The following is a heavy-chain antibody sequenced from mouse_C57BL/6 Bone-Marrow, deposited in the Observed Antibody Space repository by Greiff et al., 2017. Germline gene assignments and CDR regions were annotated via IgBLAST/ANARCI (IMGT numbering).Heavy chain of an antibody. Sequence: EVKLVESGGGLVQPGGSMKLSCVASGFTFSNYWMNWVRQSPEKGLEWVAQIRLKSDNYATHYAESVKGRFTISRDDSKSSVYLQMNNVRAEDTGIYYCTGEGGYYLYYAMDYWGQGTSVTVSS. V-gene: IGHV6-3*01. J-gene: IGHJ4*01. D-gene: IGHD2-3*01. CDR3: TGEGGYYLYYAMDY. CDR1: GFTFSNYW. CDR2: IRLKSDNYAT.